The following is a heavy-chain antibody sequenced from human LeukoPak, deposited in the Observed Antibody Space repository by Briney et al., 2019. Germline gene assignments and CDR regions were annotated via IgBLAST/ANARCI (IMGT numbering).Heavy chain of an antibody. Sequence: PSETLSLTCTVSGGSISSYYWSWIRQPPGKGLEWIGYIYYSGSTNYNPSLKSRVTRSSSATKNKFSLKLNSVTAADTAVYYCARDGYCSSTSCSCHGYYYMDVWGKGTTVTVSS. V-gene: IGHV4-59*01. J-gene: IGHJ6*03. CDR3: ARDGYCSSTSCSCHGYYYMDV. CDR2: IYYSGST. D-gene: IGHD2-2*03. CDR1: GGSISSYY.